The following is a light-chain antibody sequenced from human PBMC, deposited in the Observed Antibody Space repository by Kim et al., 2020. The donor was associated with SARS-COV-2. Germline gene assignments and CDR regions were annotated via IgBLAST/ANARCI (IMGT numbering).Light chain of an antibody. J-gene: IGKJ4*01. CDR3: QQSYSTPRT. CDR1: QSISNY. Sequence: ASVGDRVTITCRASQSISNYLNWYQQKPGKAPKLLIYAASSLQGGVPSRFSGSGSGTDFTLTISSLQPEDFATYYCQQSYSTPRTFGGGTKVDIK. CDR2: AAS. V-gene: IGKV1-39*01.